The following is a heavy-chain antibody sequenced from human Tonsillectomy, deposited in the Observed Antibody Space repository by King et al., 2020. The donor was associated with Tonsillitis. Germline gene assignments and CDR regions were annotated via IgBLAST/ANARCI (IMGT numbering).Heavy chain of an antibody. V-gene: IGHV5-51*01. Sequence: VQLVQSGAEVKKPGESLKIFCKGSGYSFTSYWIGWVRQMPGKGLEWMGIIYPGDSDTRYSPSFQGQVTISADKSINTAYLQWSSLKASDTAMYHCARRPALYSGYEDYWGQGTLVTVSS. CDR2: IYPGDSDT. J-gene: IGHJ4*02. CDR3: ARRPALYSGYEDY. CDR1: GYSFTSYW. D-gene: IGHD5-12*01.